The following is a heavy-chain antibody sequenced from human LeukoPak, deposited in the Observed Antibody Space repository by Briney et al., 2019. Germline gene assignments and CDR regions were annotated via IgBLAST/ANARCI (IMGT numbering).Heavy chain of an antibody. CDR2: IRYDGSKK. CDR3: ARSPDILTGENFDY. J-gene: IGHJ4*02. D-gene: IGHD3-9*01. CDR1: GFIFSSYG. Sequence: GGSLRLSCAASGFIFSSYGMHWVRQAPGKGLEWVAFIRYDGSKKYYADSVKGRFTISRDNSKNTLYLQMNSLRAEDTAVYYCARSPDILTGENFDYWGQGTLVTVSS. V-gene: IGHV3-30*02.